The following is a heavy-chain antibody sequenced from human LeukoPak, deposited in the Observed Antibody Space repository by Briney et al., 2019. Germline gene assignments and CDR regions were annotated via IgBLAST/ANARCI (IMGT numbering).Heavy chain of an antibody. Sequence: AGGSLRLSCAASGFTFDDYGMSWGRQAPRKGLEWGSGINWNGGSTGYADSVKGRFTISRDNAKNSLYLQMNSLRAEDTALYYCARDVVGAPGYWGQGGLLSVSS. D-gene: IGHD1-26*01. V-gene: IGHV3-20*04. CDR2: INWNGGST. CDR3: ARDVVGAPGY. J-gene: IGHJ4*02. CDR1: GFTFDDYG.